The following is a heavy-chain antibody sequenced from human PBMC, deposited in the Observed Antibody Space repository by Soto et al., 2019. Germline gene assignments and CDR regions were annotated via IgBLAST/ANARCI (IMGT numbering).Heavy chain of an antibody. V-gene: IGHV4-39*01. CDR1: GGSISSSSYY. CDR3: ARKGTTGFGGLDP. Sequence: QLQLQESGPGLVKPSETLSLTCTVSGGSISSSSYYWGWIRQPPGKGLEWIGSIYYSGSTYYNPSLKCRVTISVDTSKNQFSLKLSSVTAADTAVYYCARKGTTGFGGLDPWGQGTLVTVSS. D-gene: IGHD4-17*01. J-gene: IGHJ5*02. CDR2: IYYSGST.